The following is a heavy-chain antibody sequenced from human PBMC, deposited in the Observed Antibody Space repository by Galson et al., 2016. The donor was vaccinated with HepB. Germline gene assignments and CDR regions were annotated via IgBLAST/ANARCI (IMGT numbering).Heavy chain of an antibody. CDR3: ARDEWMITFGRRHHYYMDV. CDR2: ISSSSRTI. D-gene: IGHD3-16*01. V-gene: IGHV3-48*02. Sequence: SLRLSCAASGFTFNSYDMNWVRQAPGKGLEWVSYISSSSRTIYYADAVKGRCTISRYNAKNSQFLQMNSLRDEDTAVYYCARDEWMITFGRRHHYYMDVWGKGTTVTVSS. J-gene: IGHJ6*03. CDR1: GFTFNSYD.